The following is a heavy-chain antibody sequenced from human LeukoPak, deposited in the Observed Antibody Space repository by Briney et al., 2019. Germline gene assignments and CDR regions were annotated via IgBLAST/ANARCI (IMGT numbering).Heavy chain of an antibody. J-gene: IGHJ4*02. D-gene: IGHD3-10*01. CDR3: ARRRYYYGSGMGYYFDY. CDR1: GGSISSGGYY. V-gene: IGHV4-31*03. Sequence: SQTLSLTCTVSGGSISSGGYYWSWIRQHPGKGLEWIGYIYYSGSTYYNPSLKSRVTISVDTSKNQFSLKLSSVTAADTAVYYCARRRYYYGSGMGYYFDYWGQGTLVTVSS. CDR2: IYYSGST.